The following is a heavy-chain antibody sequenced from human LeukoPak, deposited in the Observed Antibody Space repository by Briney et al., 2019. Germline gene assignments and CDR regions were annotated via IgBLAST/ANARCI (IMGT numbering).Heavy chain of an antibody. J-gene: IGHJ3*02. CDR1: GGPINSNIYY. D-gene: IGHD3-22*01. Sequence: SETLSLTCNVSGGPINSNIYYWAWVRQPPGKGLEGIGSIYTSGSTNYNPSLKSRVTISVDTSKNQFSLKLTSVPAADTAVYYCARGPYKYDGSGAFDIWGQGTMVTVSS. CDR3: ARGPYKYDGSGAFDI. V-gene: IGHV4-39*07. CDR2: IYTSGST.